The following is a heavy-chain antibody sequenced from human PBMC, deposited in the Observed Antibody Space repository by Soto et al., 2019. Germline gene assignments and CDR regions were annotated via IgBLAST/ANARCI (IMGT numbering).Heavy chain of an antibody. CDR2: IIPIFGTA. J-gene: IGHJ4*02. CDR1: GGTFSSYA. V-gene: IGHV1-69*13. CDR3: AREGSGYDQTIDY. D-gene: IGHD5-12*01. Sequence: ASVKVSCKASGGTFSSYAISWVRQAPGQGLEWMGGIIPIFGTANYAQKFQGRVTITADESKSTAYMELSSLRSEDTAVYYCAREGSGYDQTIDYWGQGTLVTVSS.